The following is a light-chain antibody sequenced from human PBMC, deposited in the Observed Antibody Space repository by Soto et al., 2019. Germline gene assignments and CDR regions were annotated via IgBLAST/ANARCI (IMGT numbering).Light chain of an antibody. V-gene: IGKV3-20*01. Sequence: IVLTQSPGTLSLSPGERATLSCRASQSVSSSYLAWYQQKPGQAPRLLIYAASSRATGIPDRFSGSGSGTDFTLTISRLEPEDFAVYYCQQYDSPQTFGQGTKVEIK. CDR3: QQYDSPQT. CDR2: AAS. J-gene: IGKJ1*01. CDR1: QSVSSSY.